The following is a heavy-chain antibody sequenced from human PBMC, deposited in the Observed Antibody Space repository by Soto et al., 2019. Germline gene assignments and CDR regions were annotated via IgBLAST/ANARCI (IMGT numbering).Heavy chain of an antibody. D-gene: IGHD6-19*01. J-gene: IGHJ4*02. V-gene: IGHV3-23*01. CDR2: ISCCGGTA. CDR1: GFNLNKYA. Sequence: EVQLLESGGGLVRPGESLRLSCAASGFNLNKYAMSWVRQAPGEGLEWVSGISCCGGTASNADSVKGRFTIARDDAKNTLYLDMNSLRVEDTAEYYCAKADGQQWLLPHLENWGRGTLVTVS. CDR3: AKADGQQWLLPHLEN.